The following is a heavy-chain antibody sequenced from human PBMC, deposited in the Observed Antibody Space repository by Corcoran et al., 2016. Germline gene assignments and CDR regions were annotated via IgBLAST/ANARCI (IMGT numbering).Heavy chain of an antibody. J-gene: IGHJ4*02. CDR2: IYSGGDP. CDR3: ARLPRGDY. CDR1: GFTFSDSA. Sequence: EVQLVESGGDLVQPGGSLRLSCAASGFTFSDSAIHWVRQAPGKGLEWVSVIYSGGDPYYADSVTGRFTISRDNSKNTLYLQMNSLRAEDTAVYYCARLPRGDYWGQGTLVTVSS. V-gene: IGHV3-53*01.